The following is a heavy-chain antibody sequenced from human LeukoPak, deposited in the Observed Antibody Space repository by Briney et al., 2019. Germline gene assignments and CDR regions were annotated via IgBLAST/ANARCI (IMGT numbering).Heavy chain of an antibody. D-gene: IGHD2-2*01. V-gene: IGHV5-51*01. CDR1: GYGFTSYW. CDR2: IYPGDSDT. CDR3: ARRGYCTSTTCYRLFDY. J-gene: IGHJ4*02. Sequence: GESLKISCKGSGYGFTSYWIGWVRQMPGKGLEWMGIIYPGDSDTRYSPSFQGQVTISADNSITTAYPQWSSLKASDTAMSYCARRGYCTSTTCYRLFDYWGQGTLVTVSS.